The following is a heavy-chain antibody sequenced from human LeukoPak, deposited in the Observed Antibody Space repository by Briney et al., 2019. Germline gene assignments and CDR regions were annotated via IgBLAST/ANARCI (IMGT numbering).Heavy chain of an antibody. J-gene: IGHJ4*02. Sequence: GGSLRLSCAASGFTFSSYWMSWVRQAPGEGLEWVANIKQDGSEKYYVDSVKGRFTISRDNAKNSLYLQMNSLRAEDTAVYYCARTTPPAYDSSGYYFDYWGQGTLVTVSS. CDR3: ARTTPPAYDSSGYYFDY. D-gene: IGHD3-22*01. CDR1: GFTFSSYW. CDR2: IKQDGSEK. V-gene: IGHV3-7*01.